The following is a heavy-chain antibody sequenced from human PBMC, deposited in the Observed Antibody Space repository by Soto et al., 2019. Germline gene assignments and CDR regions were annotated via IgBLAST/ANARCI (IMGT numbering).Heavy chain of an antibody. V-gene: IGHV3-72*01. Sequence: EVQLVESGGGLVQPGGSLRLSCAASGFTFSDHYMDWVRQAPGKGLEWVGRSRNKANSYSTEYAESVKGRFNISRDESKNSLYMQMNSLKTEDTAVYYCARFSGSYTRGLDYWGQGTLVTVSS. CDR2: SRNKANSYST. CDR3: ARFSGSYTRGLDY. J-gene: IGHJ4*02. D-gene: IGHD1-26*01. CDR1: GFTFSDHY.